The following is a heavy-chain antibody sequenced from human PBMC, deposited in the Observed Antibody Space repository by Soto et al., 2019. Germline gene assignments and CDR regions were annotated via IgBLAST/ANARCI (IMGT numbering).Heavy chain of an antibody. CDR1: CGSISTYY. V-gene: IGHV4-59*01. D-gene: IGHD5-12*01. CDR2: NYHSGTT. CDR3: VREAYIGYGHASDH. Sequence: KTSETLSLTCTVSCGSISTYYWSWIRQPPGKGLEWIGYNYHSGTTNYNPSLKSRVTISVDTSKNQFSLRLTSVTAADTAIYYCVREAYIGYGHASDHWCQGPLVTVSS. J-gene: IGHJ4*02.